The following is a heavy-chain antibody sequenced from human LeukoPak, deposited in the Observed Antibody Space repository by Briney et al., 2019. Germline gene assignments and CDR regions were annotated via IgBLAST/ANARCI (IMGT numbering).Heavy chain of an antibody. CDR1: GGSISSYY. CDR2: IYKSGST. Sequence: PSETLSLTCTVSGGSISSYYWSWIRQPPGKGLEWIGYIYKSGSTYYNPSLKSRVTISVDTSKNQFSLKLTSVTAADTAVYYCARHHRRDSSGWGARWFDPWGQGTLVTVSS. J-gene: IGHJ5*02. D-gene: IGHD6-19*01. V-gene: IGHV4-59*08. CDR3: ARHHRRDSSGWGARWFDP.